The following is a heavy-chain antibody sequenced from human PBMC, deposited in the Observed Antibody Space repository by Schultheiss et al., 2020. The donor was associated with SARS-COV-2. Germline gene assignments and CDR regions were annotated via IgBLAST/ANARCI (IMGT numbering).Heavy chain of an antibody. V-gene: IGHV3-21*01. CDR3: ARDALHYGMDV. CDR2: ISSSSSYI. Sequence: GESLKISCAASGFTFSSYAMTWVRQAPGKGLEWVSSISSSSSYIYYADSVKGRFTISRDNAKNSLYLQMNSLRAEDTAVYYCARDALHYGMDVWGQGTTVTVSS. CDR1: GFTFSSYA. J-gene: IGHJ6*02.